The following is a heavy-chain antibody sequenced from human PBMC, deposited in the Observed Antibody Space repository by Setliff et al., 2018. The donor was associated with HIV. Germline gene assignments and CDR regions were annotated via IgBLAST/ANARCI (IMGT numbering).Heavy chain of an antibody. CDR1: GGSISSGGYF. CDR3: TSGRTMPTLTT. J-gene: IGHJ4*02. D-gene: IGHD2-2*01. V-gene: IGHV4-61*08. Sequence: SETLSLTCTVSGGSISSGGYFWSWIRQLPGKGLEWIGYIYYSGSTFYNPSLKSRVSISVDTSKNQFSLALTSVTAADTAVYFCTSGRTMPTLTTWGQGTLVTVSS. CDR2: IYYSGST.